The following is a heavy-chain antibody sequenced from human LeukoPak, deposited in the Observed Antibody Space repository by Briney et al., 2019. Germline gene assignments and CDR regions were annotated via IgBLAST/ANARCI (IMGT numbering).Heavy chain of an antibody. V-gene: IGHV4-39*01. J-gene: IGHJ4*02. D-gene: IGHD3-22*01. CDR1: GGSISSSSYY. CDR3: ARHGDYYDSSGPLDY. Sequence: SETLSLTCTVSGGSISSSSYYWGWIRQPPGKGLEWIGSIYYSGSTYYNPSLKGRVTISVDTSKNQFSLKLSSVTAADTAVYYCARHGDYYDSSGPLDYWGQGTLVTVSS. CDR2: IYYSGST.